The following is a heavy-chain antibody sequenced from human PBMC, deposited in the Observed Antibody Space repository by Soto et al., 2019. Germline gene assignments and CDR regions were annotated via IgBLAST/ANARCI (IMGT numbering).Heavy chain of an antibody. V-gene: IGHV3-23*01. D-gene: IGHD2-8*01. J-gene: IGHJ6*02. CDR2: ISGSGDGT. CDR1: GFTTSSHA. Sequence: PGGSLRLSCAASGFTTSSHAMSWVRQAPGKGLEWVSSISGSGDGTYYGDSVKGRFTISRDSSSSTLYLEMNNLRGEDTAVYFCTKSRRGILMVYGFGGMDVWGQGTTVTVSS. CDR3: TKSRRGILMVYGFGGMDV.